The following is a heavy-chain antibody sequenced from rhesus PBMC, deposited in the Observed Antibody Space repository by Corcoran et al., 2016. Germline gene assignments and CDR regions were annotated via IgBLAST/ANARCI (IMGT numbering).Heavy chain of an antibody. J-gene: IGHJ6*01. CDR2: ISESGCTI. V-gene: IGHV3S26*01. CDR3: TSAYCSGGVCPTLDS. D-gene: IGHD2-39*02. Sequence: DVQLVESGGGLVKPGGSLRLSCVASGFTFSSYVMHWVRQAPGKGLEWVSFISESGCTIYYADSVKGRFTISRDNAKNSLFLQMNSLRAEDTAVYYCTSAYCSGGVCPTLDSWGQGVVVTVSS. CDR1: GFTFSSYV.